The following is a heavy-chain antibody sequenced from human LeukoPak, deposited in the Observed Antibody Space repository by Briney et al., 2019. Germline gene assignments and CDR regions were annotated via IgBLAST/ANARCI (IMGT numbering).Heavy chain of an antibody. J-gene: IGHJ4*02. Sequence: PGGSLRLSCAASGFTFSDHHMDWVRQAPGEGLEWVARIRNRANRYTTESAAYVKSRFTISSDDSQNLLYLQLDSLDTEDTAVCYCASRPLGMAPFDCWGEGNLVTVSS. CDR2: IRNRANRYTT. CDR1: GFTFSDHH. D-gene: IGHD7-27*01. V-gene: IGHV3-72*01. CDR3: ASRPLGMAPFDC.